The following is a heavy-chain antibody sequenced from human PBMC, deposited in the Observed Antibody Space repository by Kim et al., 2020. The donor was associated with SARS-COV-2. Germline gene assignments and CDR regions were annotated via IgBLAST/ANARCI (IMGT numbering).Heavy chain of an antibody. CDR2: MSTGGGII. V-gene: IGHV3-30-3*01. J-gene: IGHJ4*03. CDR3: AKDLVGVLRGYFDS. D-gene: IGHD3-16*01. Sequence: GGSLRLSCVASGFTFSNYVMHWVRQAPGKGLEWVAGMSTGGGIISYPDSVRGRFTISRDNSKNTLYLQMNSLRTEDTAKYYCAKDLVGVLRGYFDS. CDR1: GFTFSNYV.